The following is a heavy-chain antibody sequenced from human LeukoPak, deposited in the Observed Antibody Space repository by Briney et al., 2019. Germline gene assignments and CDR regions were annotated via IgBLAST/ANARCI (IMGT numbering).Heavy chain of an antibody. J-gene: IGHJ1*01. D-gene: IGHD6-6*01. Sequence: SETLSLTCAVYGGSFSGYYWSWTRQPPGKGLEWIGEINHSGSNNYNPSLKSRVTISVDTSKNQFSLKLSSVTAADTAVYYCARLLWYSSSSGHFQHWGQGTLVTVSS. CDR2: INHSGSN. V-gene: IGHV4-34*01. CDR1: GGSFSGYY. CDR3: ARLLWYSSSSGHFQH.